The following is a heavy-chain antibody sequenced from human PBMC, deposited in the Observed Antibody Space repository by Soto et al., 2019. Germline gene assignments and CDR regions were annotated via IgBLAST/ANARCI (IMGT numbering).Heavy chain of an antibody. CDR3: AAGHDYGDYDFTKGGLYYYYGMDV. CDR2: IYYSGST. D-gene: IGHD4-17*01. J-gene: IGHJ6*02. CDR1: GGSIDRSNYY. V-gene: IGHV4-39*01. Sequence: SETLSLTCNVSGGSIDRSNYYWDWLRQPPGKGLEWIGTIYYSGSTYYNPSLKSRLTISVDTSKNQFSLKLVSVTAADTAVYYCAAGHDYGDYDFTKGGLYYYYGMDVWGQGTTVTVSS.